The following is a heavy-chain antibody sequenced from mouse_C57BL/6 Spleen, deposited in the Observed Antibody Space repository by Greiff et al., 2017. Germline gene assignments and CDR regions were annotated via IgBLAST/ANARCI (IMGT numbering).Heavy chain of an antibody. D-gene: IGHD2-3*01. CDR1: GFNIKDDY. Sequence: EVQLQQSGAELVRPGASVKLSCTASGFNIKDDYMHWVKQRPEQGLEWIGWIDPENGDTESASKFQGKATITADTSSNTAYLQLSSLTSEDTAVYYCTTSYDGYSPWFAYWGQGTLVTVSA. J-gene: IGHJ3*01. V-gene: IGHV14-4*01. CDR2: IDPENGDT. CDR3: TTSYDGYSPWFAY.